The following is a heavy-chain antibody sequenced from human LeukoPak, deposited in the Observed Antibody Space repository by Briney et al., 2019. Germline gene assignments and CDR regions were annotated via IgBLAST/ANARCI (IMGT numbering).Heavy chain of an antibody. Sequence: GGSLRLSCAASGFTFSNYAITWVRQAPGKGLEWVSAISGSGGGTKYADSVKGRFTISRDNSKNTLYLQTNSLRAEDTAVYYCAKVQAASSGWYFDYWGQGTLVTVSS. J-gene: IGHJ4*02. CDR1: GFTFSNYA. CDR2: ISGSGGGT. D-gene: IGHD6-19*01. CDR3: AKVQAASSGWYFDY. V-gene: IGHV3-23*01.